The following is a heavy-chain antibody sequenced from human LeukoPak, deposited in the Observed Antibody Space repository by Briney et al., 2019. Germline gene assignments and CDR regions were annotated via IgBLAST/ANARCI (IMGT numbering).Heavy chain of an antibody. J-gene: IGHJ4*02. Sequence: PGGSLRLSCAACGFRFSDHWMHWVRQAPGKGPEWLSRISKDGSDTVYADSAKGRFTASRDNAKNTVYLQVTNLRPEDTAVYFCARGGYSRSYYRVSWGQGTLVTVAS. V-gene: IGHV3-74*01. CDR3: ARGGYSRSYYRVS. CDR1: GFRFSDHW. D-gene: IGHD6-6*01. CDR2: ISKDGSDT.